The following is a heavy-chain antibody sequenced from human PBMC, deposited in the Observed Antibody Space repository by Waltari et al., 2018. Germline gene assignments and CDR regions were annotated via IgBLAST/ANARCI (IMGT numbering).Heavy chain of an antibody. CDR3: ARVAQRTYRSPVPGRDYYYGMDV. J-gene: IGHJ6*02. D-gene: IGHD1-1*01. V-gene: IGHV3-74*01. Sequence: EEKVVESGGGLVQPGESLRLSCVAYGFTFGNYRFHWVRQPPGKGLVWVSGINSDETMTSYADSVKGRFTISRDNAKKTLYLQMNRLRAEDTAVYYCARVAQRTYRSPVPGRDYYYGMDVWGQGTTVTVSS. CDR1: GFTFGNYR. CDR2: INSDETMT.